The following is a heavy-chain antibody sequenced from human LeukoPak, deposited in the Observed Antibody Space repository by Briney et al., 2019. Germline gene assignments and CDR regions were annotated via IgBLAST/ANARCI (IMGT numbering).Heavy chain of an antibody. CDR1: GGSFSGYY. V-gene: IGHV4-34*01. D-gene: IGHD3-3*01. J-gene: IGHJ6*04. Sequence: PSETLSLTCAVYGGSFSGYYWSWIRQPPGKGLEWIGEINHSGSTNYNPSLKSRVTISVDTSKDQFSLKLSSVTAADTAVYYCARHRFGVLGVWGKGTTVTISS. CDR3: ARHRFGVLGV. CDR2: INHSGST.